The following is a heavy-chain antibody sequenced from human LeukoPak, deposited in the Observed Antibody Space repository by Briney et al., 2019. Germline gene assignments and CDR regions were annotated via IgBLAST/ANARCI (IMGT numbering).Heavy chain of an antibody. Sequence: GGSLRLSCAATGFTFSSYAMSLVRQALGKGLEWVSAISGSGGSTYYADSVKGRFTISRDNSKNTLYLQMNSLRAEDTAVYYCAKAEEGDLSYYFDYWGQGTLVTVSS. V-gene: IGHV3-23*01. D-gene: IGHD3-10*01. CDR3: AKAEEGDLSYYFDY. CDR1: GFTFSSYA. J-gene: IGHJ4*02. CDR2: ISGSGGST.